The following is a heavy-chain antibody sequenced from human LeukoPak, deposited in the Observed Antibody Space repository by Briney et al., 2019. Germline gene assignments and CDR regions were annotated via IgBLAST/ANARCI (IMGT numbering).Heavy chain of an antibody. CDR3: ARRSSSWQKDWFDP. Sequence: ASVKVSCKASGYTFTSYDINWVRQATGQGLEWMGWMNPNSGNTGYAQKFQGRVTITRNTSISTAYMELSSLRSEDTAVYYCARRSSSWQKDWFDPWGQGTLVTVSS. CDR1: GYTFTSYD. J-gene: IGHJ5*02. D-gene: IGHD6-13*01. CDR2: MNPNSGNT. V-gene: IGHV1-8*03.